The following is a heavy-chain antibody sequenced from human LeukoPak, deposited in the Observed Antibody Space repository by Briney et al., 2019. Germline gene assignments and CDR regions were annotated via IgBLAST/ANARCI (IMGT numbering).Heavy chain of an antibody. CDR3: ARDLWDLGYDSSGYYYNWFDP. Sequence: GGSLRLSCAASGFTFSSYSMNWVRQAPGKGLEWVSSISSSSSNIYYADSVKGRFTISRDNAKNSLYLQMNSLRAEDTAVYYCARDLWDLGYDSSGYYYNWFDPWGQGTLVTVSS. V-gene: IGHV3-21*01. D-gene: IGHD3-22*01. CDR2: ISSSSSNI. J-gene: IGHJ5*02. CDR1: GFTFSSYS.